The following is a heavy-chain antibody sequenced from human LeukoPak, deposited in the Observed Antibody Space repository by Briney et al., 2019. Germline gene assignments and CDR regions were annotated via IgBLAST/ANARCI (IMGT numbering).Heavy chain of an antibody. CDR3: ARVSHDSSGYYYGAFDI. D-gene: IGHD3-22*01. CDR2: INAGNGNT. J-gene: IGHJ3*02. V-gene: IGHV1-3*03. Sequence: ASVKVSCKASGYTFTSYAMHWVRQAPGQRLEWMGWINAGNGNTKYSQEFQGRVTISRDTSASTAYMELSSLRSEDMAVYYCARVSHDSSGYYYGAFDIWGQGTMVTVSP. CDR1: GYTFTSYA.